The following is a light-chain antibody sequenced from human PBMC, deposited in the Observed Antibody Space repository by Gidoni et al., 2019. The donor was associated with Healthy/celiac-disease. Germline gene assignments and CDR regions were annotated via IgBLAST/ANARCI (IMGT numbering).Light chain of an antibody. Sequence: DSVLTQSPATLSLSPGERATLSCRASQSVSSYLAWYQQKPGQAPRLLIYDASNRATGIPARFSGSGSGTDFTLTISSLEPEDFAVYYCQQRSNWLRTFGGGTKVEIK. V-gene: IGKV3-11*01. J-gene: IGKJ4*01. CDR1: QSVSSY. CDR3: QQRSNWLRT. CDR2: DAS.